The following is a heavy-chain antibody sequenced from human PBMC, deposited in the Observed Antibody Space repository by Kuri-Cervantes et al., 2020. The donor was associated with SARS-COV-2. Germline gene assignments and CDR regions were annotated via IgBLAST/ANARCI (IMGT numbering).Heavy chain of an antibody. CDR1: GGTFSSYT. Sequence: SVKVSCKASGGTFSSYTISWVRQAPGQGLEWMGRIIPILGIANYAQKFQGRVTITADESTSTAYMELSSLRSEDTAVYYCARELLAAAGSHAFDIWGQGTMVTVSS. V-gene: IGHV1-69*04. J-gene: IGHJ3*02. D-gene: IGHD6-13*01. CDR3: ARELLAAAGSHAFDI. CDR2: IIPILGIA.